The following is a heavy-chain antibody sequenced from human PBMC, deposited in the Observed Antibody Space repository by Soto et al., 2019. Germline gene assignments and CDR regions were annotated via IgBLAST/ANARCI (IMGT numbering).Heavy chain of an antibody. CDR3: ARGRRTRSIAARPGRLEIYYFDY. CDR1: GGSISSGDYS. V-gene: IGHV4-30-4*01. Sequence: PSETLSLTCTVSGGSISSGDYSWSWVRQSPGKGLEWIGHIYHSGITYYNPSLKSRVAISVDTSKNQFSLKLSSVTAADTAVYFCARGRRTRSIAARPGRLEIYYFDYWGQGTLVTVSS. J-gene: IGHJ4*02. CDR2: IYHSGIT. D-gene: IGHD6-6*01.